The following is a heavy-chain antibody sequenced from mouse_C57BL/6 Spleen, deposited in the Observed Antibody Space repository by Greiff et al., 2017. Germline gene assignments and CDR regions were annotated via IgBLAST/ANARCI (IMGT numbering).Heavy chain of an antibody. CDR2: IYPGSGNT. Sequence: QVQLQQSGAELVRPGASVKLSCKASGYTFTDYYINWVKQRPGQGLEWIARIYPGSGNTYYNEKFKGKATLTAEKSSSTAYMQLSSLTSEDSAVYFCARPTFYQGFAYWGQGTLVTVSA. CDR1: GYTFTDYY. V-gene: IGHV1-76*01. J-gene: IGHJ3*01. CDR3: ARPTFYQGFAY. D-gene: IGHD2-1*01.